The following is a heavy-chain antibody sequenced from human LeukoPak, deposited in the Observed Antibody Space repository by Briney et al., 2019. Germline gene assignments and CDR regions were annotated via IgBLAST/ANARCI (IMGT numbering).Heavy chain of an antibody. J-gene: IGHJ4*02. CDR2: IYYSGST. CDR1: GGSISSGDYY. CDR3: ARGRPYYDFWSGYLFDY. Sequence: SETLSLTCTVSGGSISSGDYYWSWIRQPPGKGLEWIGYIYYSGSTYYNPSLKSRVTISVDTSKNQFSLKLSSVTAADTAVYYCARGRPYYDFWSGYLFDYWGQGTLVTVSS. V-gene: IGHV4-30-4*08. D-gene: IGHD3-3*01.